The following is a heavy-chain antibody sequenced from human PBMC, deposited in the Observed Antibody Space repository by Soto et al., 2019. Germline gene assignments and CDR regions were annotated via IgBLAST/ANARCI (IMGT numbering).Heavy chain of an antibody. V-gene: IGHV3-30-3*01. CDR2: ISYDGSNK. CDR1: GFTFSSYA. Sequence: ESGGGVVQPGRSLRLSCAASGFTFSSYAMHWVRQAPGKGLEWVAVISYDGSNKYYADSVKGRFTISRDNSKNTLYLQMNSLRAEDTAVYYCAREEYYYGSGSPRHAFDIWGQGTMVTVSS. CDR3: AREEYYYGSGSPRHAFDI. J-gene: IGHJ3*02. D-gene: IGHD3-10*01.